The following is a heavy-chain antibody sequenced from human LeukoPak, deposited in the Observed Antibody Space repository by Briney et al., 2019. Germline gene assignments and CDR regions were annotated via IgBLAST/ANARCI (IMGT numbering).Heavy chain of an antibody. CDR2: INPNSGGT. D-gene: IGHD2-15*01. J-gene: IGHJ4*02. CDR1: GYTFTGYY. Sequence: GASVKVSCKASGYTFTGYYMHWVRQAPAQGIEWMGWINPNSGGTNYAQKFQGRVTMTRDTSISTAYMELSGLRSDDTAVYYCARDNCSGGSCYYYWGQGTLVTVSS. V-gene: IGHV1-2*02. CDR3: ARDNCSGGSCYYY.